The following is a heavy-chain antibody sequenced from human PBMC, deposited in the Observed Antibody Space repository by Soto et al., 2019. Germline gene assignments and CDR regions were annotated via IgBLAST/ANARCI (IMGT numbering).Heavy chain of an antibody. CDR3: ARRTRSYYYYGMDV. Sequence: SETLSLTCTVSGGSIGSSSYYWGWIRQPPGKGLEWIGSIYYSGSTYYNPSLKSRVTISVDTSKNQFSLKLSSVTAADTAVYYCARRTRSYYYYGMDVWGQGTTVTVSS. J-gene: IGHJ6*02. CDR2: IYYSGST. V-gene: IGHV4-39*01. CDR1: GGSIGSSSYY.